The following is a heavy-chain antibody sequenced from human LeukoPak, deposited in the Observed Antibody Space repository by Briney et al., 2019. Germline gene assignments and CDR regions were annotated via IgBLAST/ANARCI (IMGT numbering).Heavy chain of an antibody. CDR3: ARGGYYDILTGYLTRYYFDY. CDR2: IYHSGST. V-gene: IGHV4-38-2*02. D-gene: IGHD3-9*01. Sequence: SETLSLTCTVSGYSISSGYYWGWIRQPPGKGLEWIGSIYHSGSTYYNPPLKSRVTISVDTSKNQFSLKLSSVTAADTAVYYCARGGYYDILTGYLTRYYFDYWGQGTLVTVSS. J-gene: IGHJ4*02. CDR1: GYSISSGYY.